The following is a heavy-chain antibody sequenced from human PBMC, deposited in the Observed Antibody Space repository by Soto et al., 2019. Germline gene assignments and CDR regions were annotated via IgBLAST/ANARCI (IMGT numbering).Heavy chain of an antibody. Sequence: GGSLRLTCAASGFTFSSYAMSWVRQAPGKGLEWVSAISGSGGSTYYADSVKGRFTISRDNSKNTLYLQMNSLKAEDTAVYSCAKYIRYRSGWSYFDYWGQGTLVTVYS. CDR1: GFTFSSYA. CDR2: ISGSGGST. CDR3: AKYIRYRSGWSYFDY. V-gene: IGHV3-23*01. J-gene: IGHJ4*02. D-gene: IGHD6-19*01.